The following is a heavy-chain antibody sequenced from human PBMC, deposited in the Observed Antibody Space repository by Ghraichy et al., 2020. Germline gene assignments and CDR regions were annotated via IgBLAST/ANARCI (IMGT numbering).Heavy chain of an antibody. CDR3: AKLWGVDYYHYGMDV. CDR1: GFTFSSYG. Sequence: GGSLRLSCAASGFTFSSYGMHWVRQAPGKGLVWVAVISYDGSNKYYADYVKGRVTISRDNSKNTLYLQMNGMRAVDTAVYYCAKLWGVDYYHYGMDVWCQGTTVTVSS. CDR2: ISYDGSNK. D-gene: IGHD2-21*01. V-gene: IGHV3-30*18. J-gene: IGHJ6*02.